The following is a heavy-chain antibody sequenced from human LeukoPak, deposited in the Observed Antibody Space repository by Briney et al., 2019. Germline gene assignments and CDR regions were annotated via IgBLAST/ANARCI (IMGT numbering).Heavy chain of an antibody. D-gene: IGHD3-10*01. Sequence: TGGSLRLSCAASGFTFSSYEMNWVRQAPGKGLEWVSYISSSGSTIYYADSVKGRFTISRDNAKNSLYLQMNSLRAEDTAVYYCAELGITMIRGVWGKGTTVTISS. CDR1: GFTFSSYE. J-gene: IGHJ6*04. V-gene: IGHV3-48*03. CDR3: AELGITMIRGV. CDR2: ISSSGSTI.